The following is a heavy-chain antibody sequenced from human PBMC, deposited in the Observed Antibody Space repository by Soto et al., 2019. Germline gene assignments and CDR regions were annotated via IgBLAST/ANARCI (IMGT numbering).Heavy chain of an antibody. D-gene: IGHD6-6*01. CDR1: GGTFNTYG. J-gene: IGHJ4*02. Sequence: SVKVSCKASGGTFNTYGISWVRQAPGQGLEWMGGIVPFFGLSNNAQKFQGRVTISADESTNTAYMELSSLRSDDTAVYYCAITLAARLHYYFFDYWGQGTLVTVSS. CDR2: IVPFFGLS. CDR3: AITLAARLHYYFFDY. V-gene: IGHV1-69*13.